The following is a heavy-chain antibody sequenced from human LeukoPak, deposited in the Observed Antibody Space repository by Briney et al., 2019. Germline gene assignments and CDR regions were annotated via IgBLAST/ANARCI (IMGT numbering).Heavy chain of an antibody. CDR1: GLTVSNHW. J-gene: IGHJ5*02. V-gene: IGHV3-7*03. Sequence: GGSLRLSRVASGLTVSNHWMSWVRQAPGKGLEWVANIREERGQEYYVDSVKGRFTISKNSAKNSLYLQMNTLRVEDTAMYYCASLDTAKQPLANHWGQGTLVTVSS. CDR3: ASLDTAKQPLANH. CDR2: IREERGQE. D-gene: IGHD5-18*01.